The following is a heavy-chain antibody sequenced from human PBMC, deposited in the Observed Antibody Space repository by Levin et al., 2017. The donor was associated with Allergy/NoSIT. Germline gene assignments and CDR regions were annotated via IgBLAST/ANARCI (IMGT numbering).Heavy chain of an antibody. Sequence: GESLKISCKAFGYNFATYWIGWVRQMPGKGLEWMGIIWPGDSATRYSPSFAGQVTMSADKSVNTAYLHWSSLKASGTAMYFCARPAGGWGSFYFHFWGPGTMLTVSS. D-gene: IGHD6-19*01. J-gene: IGHJ4*02. V-gene: IGHV5-51*01. CDR2: IWPGDSAT. CDR1: GYNFATYW. CDR3: ARPAGGWGSFYFHF.